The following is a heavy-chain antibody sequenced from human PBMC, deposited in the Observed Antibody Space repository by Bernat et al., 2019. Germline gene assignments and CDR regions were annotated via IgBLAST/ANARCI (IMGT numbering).Heavy chain of an antibody. CDR2: IKSDGSAK. Sequence: EVQLVESGGGLVQPGGSLRLSCAASGFTFSSYEMNWVRQAPGKGLEWVANIKSDGSAKYYVDSVKGRFTISRDNVNNSLYLQMNSLRADDTAVYYCARDPGWGALDLWGQGTMVTVSS. J-gene: IGHJ3*01. CDR3: ARDPGWGALDL. D-gene: IGHD3-16*01. CDR1: GFTFSSYE. V-gene: IGHV3-7*03.